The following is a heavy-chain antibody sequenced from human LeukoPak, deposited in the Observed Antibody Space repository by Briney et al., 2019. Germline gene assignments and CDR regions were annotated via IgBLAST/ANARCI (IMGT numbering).Heavy chain of an antibody. V-gene: IGHV1-58*01. CDR3: AAEGGYCSSTSCYTFDY. J-gene: IGHJ4*02. Sequence: SVKVSCKASGFTFTSSAVQWVRQARGQRLEWIGWIVVGSGNTNYAQKFQERVTITRDMSTSTAYMELSSLRSEDTAVYYCAAEGGYCSSTSCYTFDYWGQGTLVTVST. CDR1: GFTFTSSA. D-gene: IGHD2-2*02. CDR2: IVVGSGNT.